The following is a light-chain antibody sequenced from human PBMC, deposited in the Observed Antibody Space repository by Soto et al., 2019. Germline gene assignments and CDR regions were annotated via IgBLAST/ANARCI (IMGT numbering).Light chain of an antibody. V-gene: IGKV1-33*01. Sequence: DIQMTQSPSSLSASVGDRVTITCQASQDINKYLNWYQQKPGEAPKLLIYDASNVNTGVPSRFSGSGSFTDFTLIINTLQPEDIGTYYCQQHHSLPLTFGGGTRVE. CDR2: DAS. CDR3: QQHHSLPLT. J-gene: IGKJ4*01. CDR1: QDINKY.